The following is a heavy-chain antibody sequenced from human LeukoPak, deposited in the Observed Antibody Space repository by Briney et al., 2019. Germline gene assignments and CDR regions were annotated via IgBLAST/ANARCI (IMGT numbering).Heavy chain of an antibody. Sequence: GGSLRLSCAASGFTFSSYAMSWVRQAPGKGLEWVSAISGSGGSTYYADSVKGRFTISRDNSKNTLYLQMNSLRAEDTTVYYCAKWLVGRYFQHWGQGTLVTVSS. CDR2: ISGSGGST. D-gene: IGHD6-19*01. J-gene: IGHJ1*01. V-gene: IGHV3-23*01. CDR3: AKWLVGRYFQH. CDR1: GFTFSSYA.